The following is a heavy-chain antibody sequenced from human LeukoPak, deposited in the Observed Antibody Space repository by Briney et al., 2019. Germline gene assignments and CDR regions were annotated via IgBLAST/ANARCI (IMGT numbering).Heavy chain of an antibody. CDR2: IGSSSSYI. Sequence: KSGGSLRLSCAASGFTFSSYSMNWVRQAPGKGLEWVSSIGSSSSYIYYADSVKGRFTISRDNAKNSLYLQMNSLRAEDTAVYYCARDVYYYDSSGSLWGQGTLVTVSS. J-gene: IGHJ4*02. V-gene: IGHV3-21*01. CDR3: ARDVYYYDSSGSL. CDR1: GFTFSSYS. D-gene: IGHD3-22*01.